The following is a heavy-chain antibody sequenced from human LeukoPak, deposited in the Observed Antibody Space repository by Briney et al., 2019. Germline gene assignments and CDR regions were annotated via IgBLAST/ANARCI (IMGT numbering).Heavy chain of an antibody. Sequence: PSETLSLTCTVSGGSISSSSYYWGWIRQPPGKGLEWIGSIYYSGSTYYNPSLKSRVTISVDTSKNQFSLKLSSVTAADTALYYCARDRAGYFYAMDVWGQGTSVTVSS. CDR2: IYYSGST. V-gene: IGHV4-39*07. J-gene: IGHJ6*02. CDR3: ARDRAGYFYAMDV. CDR1: GGSISSSSYY. D-gene: IGHD5-24*01.